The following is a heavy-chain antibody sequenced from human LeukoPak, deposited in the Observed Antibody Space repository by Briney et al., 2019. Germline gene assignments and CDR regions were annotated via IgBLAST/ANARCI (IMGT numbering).Heavy chain of an antibody. CDR2: IYYSGST. V-gene: IGHV4-39*07. J-gene: IGHJ4*02. CDR1: GGSISSSSYY. Sequence: PSETLSLTCTVSGGSISSSSYYWGWIRQPPGKGLEWIGSIYYSGSTYYNPSLKSRVTISVDTSKNQFSLKLSSVTAADTAVYYCARGADGYNYYFDYWGQGTLVTVSS. D-gene: IGHD5-24*01. CDR3: ARGADGYNYYFDY.